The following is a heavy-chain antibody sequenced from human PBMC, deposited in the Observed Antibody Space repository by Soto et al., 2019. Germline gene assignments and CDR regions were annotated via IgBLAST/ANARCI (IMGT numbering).Heavy chain of an antibody. D-gene: IGHD4-17*01. CDR1: GGSFSGYY. CDR3: ARDQMTTVTIV. Sequence: KTSETLSLTCAVYGGSFSGYYWSWNRQPPGKGLEWIGEINHSGSTNYNPSLKSRVTISADTSKNQFSLKLSSVTAADTAVYYCARDQMTTVTIVWGQGTLVTVSS. CDR2: INHSGST. V-gene: IGHV4-34*01. J-gene: IGHJ4*02.